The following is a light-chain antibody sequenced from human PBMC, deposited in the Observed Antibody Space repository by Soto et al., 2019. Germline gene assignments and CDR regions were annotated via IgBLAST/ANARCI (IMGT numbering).Light chain of an antibody. J-gene: IGKJ5*01. Sequence: DIQLTQCTSSLSTSVEDRVTITCRASQTIDTYLNWYQHKPGTAPKVLIYAATYLQNGVPSRFSGTGSGADFTLTISSLQPEDFAAYYCQQLNSFPFPFGQGTRLEIK. CDR1: QTIDTY. CDR2: AAT. CDR3: QQLNSFPFP. V-gene: IGKV1-39*01.